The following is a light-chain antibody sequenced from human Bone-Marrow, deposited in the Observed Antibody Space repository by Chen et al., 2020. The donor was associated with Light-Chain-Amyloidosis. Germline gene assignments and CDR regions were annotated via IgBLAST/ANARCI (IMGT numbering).Light chain of an antibody. V-gene: IGLV3-21*02. J-gene: IGLJ3*02. CDR1: NIGSTS. CDR3: QVWDRSSDRPV. Sequence: CVLTQPSSGSVAPGQTATIACGGNNIGSTSVPWYQQTPGQAPLLFVYDDSDRPSGITERLSGSNSGNTATLTISRVEAGDEADYYCQVWDRSSDRPVFGGGTKLTVL. CDR2: DDS.